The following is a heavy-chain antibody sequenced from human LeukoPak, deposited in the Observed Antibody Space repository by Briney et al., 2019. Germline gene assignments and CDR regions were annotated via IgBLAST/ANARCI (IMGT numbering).Heavy chain of an antibody. Sequence: SVKVSCKASGGTSSSYAISWVRQAPGQGLEWMGRIIPILGIANYAQKFQGRVTITADKSTSTAYMELSSLRSEDTAVYYCARGYSYGYSPFDYWGQGTLVTVSS. J-gene: IGHJ4*02. V-gene: IGHV1-69*04. D-gene: IGHD5-18*01. CDR2: IIPILGIA. CDR1: GGTSSSYA. CDR3: ARGYSYGYSPFDY.